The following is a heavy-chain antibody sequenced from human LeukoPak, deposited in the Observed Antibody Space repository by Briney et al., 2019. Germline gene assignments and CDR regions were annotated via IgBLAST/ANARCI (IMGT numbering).Heavy chain of an antibody. D-gene: IGHD3-10*01. Sequence: SETLSLTCAVYGGSFSGYYWSWIRQPPGKGLEWIGEINHSGSTNYNPSLQGRVTISIDRSTNQFSLKLTSVTAADTAVYFCARGAESLIIGSGSLSEENYFDYWGQGALVTVSS. CDR3: ARGAESLIIGSGSLSEENYFDY. V-gene: IGHV4-34*01. CDR2: INHSGST. J-gene: IGHJ4*02. CDR1: GGSFSGYY.